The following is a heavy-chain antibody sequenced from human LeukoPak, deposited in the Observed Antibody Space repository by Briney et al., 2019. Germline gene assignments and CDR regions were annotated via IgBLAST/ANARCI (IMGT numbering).Heavy chain of an antibody. Sequence: SETLSLTCTVSGGSISSYYWSWIRQPPGKGLEWIGYIYYSGSTNYNPSLKGRVTISVDTSKKQFSLKLTSVTAADTAVYYCARGYYDILTGYGAFDIWGQGTMVTVSS. V-gene: IGHV4-59*01. D-gene: IGHD3-9*01. CDR3: ARGYYDILTGYGAFDI. J-gene: IGHJ3*02. CDR2: IYYSGST. CDR1: GGSISSYY.